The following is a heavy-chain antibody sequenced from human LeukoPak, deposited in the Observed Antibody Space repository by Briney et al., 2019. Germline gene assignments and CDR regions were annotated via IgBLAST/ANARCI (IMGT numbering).Heavy chain of an antibody. V-gene: IGHV1-24*01. CDR2: FDPEDGET. J-gene: IGHJ3*02. Sequence: ASVKVSCKVSGYTLTELSMHWVRQAPGKGLEWMGGFDPEDGETIYAQKLQGRVTMTTDTSTSTAYMELRSLRSDDTAVYYCARDYHGAAFDIWGQGTMVTVSS. D-gene: IGHD1-14*01. CDR1: GYTLTELS. CDR3: ARDYHGAAFDI.